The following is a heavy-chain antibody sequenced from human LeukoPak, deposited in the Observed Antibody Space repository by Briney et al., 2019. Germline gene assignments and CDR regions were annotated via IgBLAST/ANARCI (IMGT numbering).Heavy chain of an antibody. J-gene: IGHJ4*02. Sequence: SETLSLTCAVYGESSFSSYYWSWIRQTPGGAQEWSGEINHSGYTNYNPSLKSPVTISVDTSKNQFSLKLSPLTAADTAVYYGARRYNWNGPCDYWGQGTLVTVSS. CDR2: INHSGYT. V-gene: IGHV4-34*01. D-gene: IGHD1-20*01. CDR1: GESSFSSYY. CDR3: ARRYNWNGPCDY.